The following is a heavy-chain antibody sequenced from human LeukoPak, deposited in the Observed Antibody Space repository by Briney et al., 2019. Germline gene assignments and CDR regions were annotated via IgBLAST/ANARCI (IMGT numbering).Heavy chain of an antibody. CDR1: GGSISSYY. J-gene: IGHJ4*02. CDR2: IYYSGCT. V-gene: IGHV4-59*08. CDR3: VRLSGIAVAGLDY. D-gene: IGHD6-19*01. Sequence: SETLFLTCTVSGGSISSYYWSWIRQPPGKGLEWIGYIYYSGCTNYNPSLKSRVTISVDTSKNQFSLKLSSVTAADTAVYYCVRLSGIAVAGLDYWGQGTLVTVSS.